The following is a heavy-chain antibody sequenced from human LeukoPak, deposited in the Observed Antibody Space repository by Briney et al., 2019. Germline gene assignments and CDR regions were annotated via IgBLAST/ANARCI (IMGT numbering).Heavy chain of an antibody. V-gene: IGHV1-2*02. CDR2: INPNSGGT. Sequence: ASVKVSCKASGYTFTDYYIYWVRQAPGQGLEWMGWINPNSGGTNYPQRFQGRVTMTRDTSITTAYMELSSLTADDTAVYYCATPSSGTNYYYYYGMDVWGQGTTVTVSS. J-gene: IGHJ6*02. CDR1: GYTFTDYY. CDR3: ATPSSGTNYYYYYGMDV. D-gene: IGHD6-19*01.